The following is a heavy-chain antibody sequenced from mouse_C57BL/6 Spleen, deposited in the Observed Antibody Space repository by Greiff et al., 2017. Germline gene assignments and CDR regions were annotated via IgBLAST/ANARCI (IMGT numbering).Heavy chain of an antibody. Sequence: VQLQQSGPVLVKPGASVKMSCKASGYTFTDYYMNWVKQSHGKSLEWIGVINPYNGGTSYNQKFKGKATLTVDKSSSTAYMELNSLTSEDSAVYYCAREGNWDVGAMDYWGQGTSVTVSS. V-gene: IGHV1-19*01. J-gene: IGHJ4*01. CDR3: AREGNWDVGAMDY. CDR1: GYTFTDYY. CDR2: INPYNGGT. D-gene: IGHD4-1*01.